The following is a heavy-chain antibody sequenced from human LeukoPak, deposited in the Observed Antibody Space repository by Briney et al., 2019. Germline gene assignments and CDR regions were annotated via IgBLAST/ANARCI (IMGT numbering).Heavy chain of an antibody. CDR3: AKDRPNYYGSNGHYYRRDGDY. CDR2: ITSSGDGT. Sequence: GGSLRLSCAASGFTFSIYAMSWVRQAPGKGLQWVSSITSSGDGTYYADSVKGRFTISRDNSENMLYLQMNSLRVEDTAVYFCAKDRPNYYGSNGHYYRRDGDYWGQGTLVPVSS. CDR1: GFTFSIYA. D-gene: IGHD3-22*01. V-gene: IGHV3-23*01. J-gene: IGHJ4*02.